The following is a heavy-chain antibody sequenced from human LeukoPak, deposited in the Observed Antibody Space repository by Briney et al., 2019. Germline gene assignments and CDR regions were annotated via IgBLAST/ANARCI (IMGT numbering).Heavy chain of an antibody. CDR1: GFTFSSYA. V-gene: IGHV3-23*01. CDR2: ISGSGGST. D-gene: IGHD6-19*01. J-gene: IGHJ4*02. Sequence: PGGSLRLSCAASGFTFSSYAVSWVRQAPGKGLEWVSAISGSGGSTYYADSVKGRFTISRDNSKNTLYLQMNSLRAEDTAVYYCAKDLFSGWYFDYWGQGTLVTVSS. CDR3: AKDLFSGWYFDY.